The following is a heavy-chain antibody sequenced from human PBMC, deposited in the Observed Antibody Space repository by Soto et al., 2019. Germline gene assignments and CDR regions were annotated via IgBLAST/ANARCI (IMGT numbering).Heavy chain of an antibody. V-gene: IGHV4-31*03. D-gene: IGHD6-13*01. CDR2: IYYSGNT. CDR1: GGSISSDDFY. CDR3: ARLSGSWQSWFYP. Sequence: QVQLQESGPGLVKPSQTLSLTCTVSGGSISSDDFYWSWIRQHPGKGLEWIGYIYYSGNTYYNPSLKSRVTILVDTSKNQFSLKLSSVTAADTAVYYCARLSGSWQSWFYPWGQGTLVTVSS. J-gene: IGHJ5*02.